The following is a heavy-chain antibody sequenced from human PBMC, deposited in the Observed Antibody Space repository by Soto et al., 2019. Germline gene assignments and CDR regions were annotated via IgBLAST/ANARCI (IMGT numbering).Heavy chain of an antibody. CDR2: IIPIFGTA. Sequence: QVQLVQSGAEVKKPGSSVKVSCKASGGTFSSYAISWVRQAPGQGLEWMGGIIPIFGTANYAQKFQGRVTIPADEYTSTAYMELSSLRSEDTAVYYCASGIVVVPAPNFDYWGQGTLVTVSS. CDR3: ASGIVVVPAPNFDY. CDR1: GGTFSSYA. D-gene: IGHD2-2*01. V-gene: IGHV1-69*01. J-gene: IGHJ4*02.